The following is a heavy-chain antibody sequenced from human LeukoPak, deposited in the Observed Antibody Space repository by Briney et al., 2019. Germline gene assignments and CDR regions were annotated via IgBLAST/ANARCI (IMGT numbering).Heavy chain of an antibody. CDR3: ARHLGYCSSTSCLLDY. CDR1: GYTFTGYY. Sequence: ASVKVSCKASGYTFTGYYMHWVRQAPGQGLEWMGWINPNSGGTNYAQKFQGRVTMTRDTSISTAYMELSRLRSGDTAVYYCARHLGYCSSTSCLLDYWGQGTLVTVSS. D-gene: IGHD2-2*01. CDR2: INPNSGGT. V-gene: IGHV1-2*02. J-gene: IGHJ4*02.